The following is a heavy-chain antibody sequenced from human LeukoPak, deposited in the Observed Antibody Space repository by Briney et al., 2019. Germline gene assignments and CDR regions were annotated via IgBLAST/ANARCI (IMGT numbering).Heavy chain of an antibody. J-gene: IGHJ4*02. D-gene: IGHD3-10*01. CDR1: GFTFNYYW. CDR3: ARVRKLRARGVMDPLDY. V-gene: IGHV3-7*01. CDR2: IQQDGSEK. Sequence: GGSLRLSCAASGFTFNYYWLTWVRQAPGKGLEWVANIQQDGSEKYYVDSVKGRFIISRDNAKNSLYLQMNSLRAEDTAVYYCARVRKLRARGVMDPLDYWGQGTLVAVSS.